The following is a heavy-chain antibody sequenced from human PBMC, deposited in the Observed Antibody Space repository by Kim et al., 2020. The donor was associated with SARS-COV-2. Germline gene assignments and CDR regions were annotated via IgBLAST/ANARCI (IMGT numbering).Heavy chain of an antibody. CDR1: GYNFATNW. CDR3: ARPGTSVFRGTFDV. D-gene: IGHD3-10*01. CDR2: IFPGDSDT. V-gene: IGHV5-51*01. J-gene: IGHJ3*01. Sequence: GESLKISCQAIGYNFATNWIGWVRQMPGKGLEWMGNIFPGDSDTRYSPSFQGQVTISADRSKSTVYLEWNNLKASDTAMYYCARPGTSVFRGTFDVWGQGTKVIVSS.